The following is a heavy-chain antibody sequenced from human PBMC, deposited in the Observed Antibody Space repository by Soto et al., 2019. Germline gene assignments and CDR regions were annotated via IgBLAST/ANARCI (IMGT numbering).Heavy chain of an antibody. CDR3: ARVGSPYVIRFDYMDV. Sequence: QPGGSLRLSCAASGFIFSSYGMHWVRQAPGKGLEWVAVIWYDGSNKYYADSVKGRFTISRDNSKNTLYLQMNSLRAEDTAVYNCARVGSPYVIRFDYMDVWGKGTAVTVSS. V-gene: IGHV3-33*01. CDR2: IWYDGSNK. J-gene: IGHJ6*03. D-gene: IGHD3-3*01. CDR1: GFIFSSYG.